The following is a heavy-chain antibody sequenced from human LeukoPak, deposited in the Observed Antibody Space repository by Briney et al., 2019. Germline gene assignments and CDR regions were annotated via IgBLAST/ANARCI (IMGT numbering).Heavy chain of an antibody. D-gene: IGHD6-19*01. CDR2: INPNSGGT. J-gene: IGHJ6*03. Sequence: ASVKVSCKASGYTFTGYYIHWVRQAPGQGLEWMGWINPNSGGTNYAQKFQGRVTMTRDTSISTAYMELSRLRSDDTAVYYCARVTSRGYSSGWYVLNYYYYMDVWGKGTTVTVSS. CDR1: GYTFTGYY. CDR3: ARVTSRGYSSGWYVLNYYYYMDV. V-gene: IGHV1-2*02.